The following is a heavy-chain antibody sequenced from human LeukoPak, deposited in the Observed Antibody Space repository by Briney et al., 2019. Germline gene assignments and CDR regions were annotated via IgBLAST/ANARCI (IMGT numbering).Heavy chain of an antibody. CDR1: GGSFSGYY. J-gene: IGHJ6*03. V-gene: IGHV4-34*01. CDR3: ARGLARLYSSGHYYYMDV. D-gene: IGHD6-19*01. Sequence: PSETLSLTCAVYGGSFSGYYWSWIRQPPGKGLEWIGEINHSGSTNYNPSLKSRVTISVDTSKNQFSLKLSSVTAADTAVYYCARGLARLYSSGHYYYMDVWGKGTTVTVPS. CDR2: INHSGST.